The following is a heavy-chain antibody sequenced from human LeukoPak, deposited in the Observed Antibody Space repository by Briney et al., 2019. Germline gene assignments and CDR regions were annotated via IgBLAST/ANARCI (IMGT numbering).Heavy chain of an antibody. D-gene: IGHD3-10*01. CDR1: GYTFIGYY. V-gene: IGHV1-2*02. Sequence: GASVKVSCKASGYTFIGYYMHWVRQAPGQGLEWMGWINPNSGGTNYAQKFQGRVTMTRDTSISTAYMELSRLRSDDTAVYYCAREGITMVRGVMALKYWGQGTLVTVSS. CDR3: AREGITMVRGVMALKY. J-gene: IGHJ4*02. CDR2: INPNSGGT.